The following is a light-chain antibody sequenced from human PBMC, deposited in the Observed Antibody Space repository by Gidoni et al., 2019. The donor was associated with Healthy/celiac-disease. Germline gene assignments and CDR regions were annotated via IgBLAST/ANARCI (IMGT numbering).Light chain of an antibody. CDR2: AAS. Sequence: DIQMTQSPSSLSASVGDRVTITCRASQSISSYLKWYQQKPGKAPKLLSYAASSLQSGVPSRFSGSGSGTDFTLTISRLKPDDFATYYCQQSYSTQYTFGQGTKLEIK. J-gene: IGKJ2*01. CDR3: QQSYSTQYT. V-gene: IGKV1-39*01. CDR1: QSISSY.